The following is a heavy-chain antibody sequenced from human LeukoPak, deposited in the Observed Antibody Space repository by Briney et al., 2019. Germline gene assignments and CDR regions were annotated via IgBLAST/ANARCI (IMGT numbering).Heavy chain of an antibody. V-gene: IGHV1-69*13. Sequence: GASVKVSCKASGGTFSSYAISWVRQAPGQGLEWMGGIIPIFGTANYAQKFQGRVTITADESTSTAYMELSSLRSEDTAVYYCARAVGATINWFDPWGQGTLVTVSS. J-gene: IGHJ5*02. D-gene: IGHD1-26*01. CDR3: ARAVGATINWFDP. CDR2: IIPIFGTA. CDR1: GGTFSSYA.